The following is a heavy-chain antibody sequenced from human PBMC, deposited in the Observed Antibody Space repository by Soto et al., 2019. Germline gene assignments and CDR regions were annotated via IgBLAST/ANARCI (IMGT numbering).Heavy chain of an antibody. V-gene: IGHV3-66*01. CDR3: ARSYEVVGAFDI. J-gene: IGHJ3*02. Sequence: GGSLRLSCAPSGISVSTNYMSWVRQAPGKGLEWVSVIYSGTTTYYADSVKGRFTISRDNAKNSLYLQMNSLRDEDTAVYYCARSYEVVGAFDIWGQGTMVTVSS. D-gene: IGHD3-22*01. CDR1: GISVSTNY. CDR2: IYSGTTT.